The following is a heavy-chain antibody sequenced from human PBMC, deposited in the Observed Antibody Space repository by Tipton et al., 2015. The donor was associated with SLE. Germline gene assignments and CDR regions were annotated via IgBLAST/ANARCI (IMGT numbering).Heavy chain of an antibody. J-gene: IGHJ5*02. CDR1: GGSISSYY. CDR2: IYYSGST. CDR3: ARVKSSFGWFDP. Sequence: TLSLTCTVSGGSISSYYWSWIRQPPGKGLEWIGYIYYSGSTNYNPSLKSRVTISVDTSKNQFSLKLSSVTAADTAVYYCARVKSSFGWFDPWGQGTLVTVSS. V-gene: IGHV4-59*01. D-gene: IGHD3-10*01.